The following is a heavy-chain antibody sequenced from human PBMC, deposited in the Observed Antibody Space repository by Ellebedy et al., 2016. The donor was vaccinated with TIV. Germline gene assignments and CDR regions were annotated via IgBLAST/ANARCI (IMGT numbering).Heavy chain of an antibody. CDR3: ARRGAHDDSGIVFLDS. CDR2: VNPNNGGA. D-gene: IGHD3-10*01. CDR1: GYTFTGHY. V-gene: IGHV1-2*02. Sequence: ASVKVSXKASGYTFTGHYIHWVRQVPGQGLEWMGWVNPNNGGANSAQKFQGRVTMTRDTSISTAYMELSRLTSDDTAVYYCARRGAHDDSGIVFLDSWGQGSLVTVSS. J-gene: IGHJ5*01.